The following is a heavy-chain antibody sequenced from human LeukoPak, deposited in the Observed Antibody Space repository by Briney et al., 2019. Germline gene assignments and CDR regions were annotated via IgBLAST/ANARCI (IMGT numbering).Heavy chain of an antibody. J-gene: IGHJ5*02. V-gene: IGHV4-34*01. Sequence: SETLSPTCAVYGGSFSGYYWSWIRQPPGKGLEWIGEINHSGSTNYNPSLKSRVTISVDTSKNQFSLKLSSVTAADTAVYYCARYRPYDFWSGYLPGGFDPWGQGTLVTVSS. CDR3: ARYRPYDFWSGYLPGGFDP. D-gene: IGHD3-3*01. CDR2: INHSGST. CDR1: GGSFSGYY.